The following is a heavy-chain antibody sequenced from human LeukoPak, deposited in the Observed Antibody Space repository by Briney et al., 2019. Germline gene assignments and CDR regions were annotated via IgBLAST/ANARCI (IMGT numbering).Heavy chain of an antibody. CDR1: GGTFSSYA. J-gene: IGHJ5*02. CDR3: ARDIGATNWFDP. Sequence: SVKVSCKASGGTFSSYAISWVRQAPGQGLEWMGGIIPIFGTANYAQKFQGRVTITADESMSTAYMELSSLRSEDTAVYYCARDIGATNWFDPWGQGTLVTVSS. D-gene: IGHD1-26*01. V-gene: IGHV1-69*01. CDR2: IIPIFGTA.